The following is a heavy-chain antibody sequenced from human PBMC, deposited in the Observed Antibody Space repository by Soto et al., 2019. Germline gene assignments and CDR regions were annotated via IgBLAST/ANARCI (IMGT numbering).Heavy chain of an antibody. CDR2: IYYSGST. J-gene: IGHJ4*02. CDR1: GGSVSSGSYY. CDR3: ARDVEARGSYVFDY. V-gene: IGHV4-61*01. Sequence: SETLSLTCTVSGGSVSSGSYYWSWIRQPPGKGLEWIGYIYYSGSTNYNPSLKSRVTISVDTSKNQFSLKLSPVTAADTAVYYCARDVEARGSYVFDYWGQGTLVTVSS. D-gene: IGHD1-26*01.